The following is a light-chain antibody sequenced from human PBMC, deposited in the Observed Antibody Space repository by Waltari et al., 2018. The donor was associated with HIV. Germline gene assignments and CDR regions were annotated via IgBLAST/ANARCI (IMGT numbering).Light chain of an antibody. CDR3: YSAADSDEV. CDR2: KDN. CDR1: VLARKY. Sequence: SFELTQPSSVSVSPGQTARITCSGDVLARKYARWFQKKPGQAPLLLIYKDNERPSGIPERFSGSSSGTTVTLTISVAQVEDEADYYCYSAADSDEVFGGGTKLTVL. V-gene: IGLV3-27*01. J-gene: IGLJ3*02.